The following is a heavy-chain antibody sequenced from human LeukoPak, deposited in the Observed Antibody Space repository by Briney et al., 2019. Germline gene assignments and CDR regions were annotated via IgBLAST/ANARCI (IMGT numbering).Heavy chain of an antibody. CDR2: ICYSGST. J-gene: IGHJ4*02. D-gene: IGHD1-26*01. CDR3: ARDRGELLV. V-gene: IGHV4-39*07. Sequence: PSETLSLTCTVSGGSISSYSYYWGWIRQPPGKGLEWIGSICYSGSTYYNPSLKSRVTISVDTSKNQFSLKLSSVTAADTAVYYCARDRGELLVWGQGTLVTVSS. CDR1: GGSISSYSYY.